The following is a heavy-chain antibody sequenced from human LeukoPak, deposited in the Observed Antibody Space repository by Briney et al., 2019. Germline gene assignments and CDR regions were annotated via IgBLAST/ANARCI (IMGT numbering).Heavy chain of an antibody. D-gene: IGHD6-13*01. Sequence: PGGSLRLSCTASGFTFSNYWMSWVRQTPEKGLEWVANIKQDGSETVYVDSVKGRFTISRDNAQTSLYLQMSSLRAEDTAVYYCAGDPYSSSWSYGMDVWGQGTTVTVSS. CDR1: GFTFSNYW. J-gene: IGHJ6*02. CDR3: AGDPYSSSWSYGMDV. V-gene: IGHV3-7*05. CDR2: IKQDGSET.